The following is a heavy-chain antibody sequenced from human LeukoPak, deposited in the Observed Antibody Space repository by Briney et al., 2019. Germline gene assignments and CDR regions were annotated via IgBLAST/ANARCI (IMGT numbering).Heavy chain of an antibody. D-gene: IGHD3-10*01. V-gene: IGHV1-46*01. Sequence: ASVKVSCKAYGYTFISNYLNWVRQAPGQGLEWVGIINPSGGSPSYAQKFQGRVTMTTDTSTSTAYMELRSLRSDDTAVYYCARGLKYYYGSGSSTNWFDPWGQGTLVTVSS. J-gene: IGHJ5*02. CDR1: GYTFISNY. CDR3: ARGLKYYYGSGSSTNWFDP. CDR2: INPSGGSP.